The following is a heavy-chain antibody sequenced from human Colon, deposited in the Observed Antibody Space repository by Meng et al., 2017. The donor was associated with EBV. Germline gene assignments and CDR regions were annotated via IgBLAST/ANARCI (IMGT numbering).Heavy chain of an antibody. CDR1: GGSISSGGYY. CDR3: ARGPSRWLQFSFDY. CDR2: IYYSGST. V-gene: IGHV4-31*03. J-gene: IGHJ4*02. Sequence: GRLEESGPGLGKPSQTRSLTCTVSGGSISSGGYYWGWIRQHPGKGLEWIGYIYYSGSTYYNPSLKSRVTISIDTSKNQFSLKLSSVTAADTAVYYCARGPSRWLQFSFDYWGQGTLVTVSS. D-gene: IGHD5-24*01.